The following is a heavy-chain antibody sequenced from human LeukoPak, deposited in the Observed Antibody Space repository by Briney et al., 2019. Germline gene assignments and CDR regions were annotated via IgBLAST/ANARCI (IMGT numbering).Heavy chain of an antibody. V-gene: IGHV3-21*01. CDR1: EFTFSSYS. Sequence: GGSLTLSCAASEFTFSSYSMNWVRQAPGKGMEWVSSISSSSSYIYYADSVKGRFTLYRDNAKNSLYLQMNSLRAEDTAVYYCARDKAVASWYYGMDVWGQGTTVTVSS. CDR3: ARDKAVASWYYGMDV. CDR2: ISSSSSYI. D-gene: IGHD6-19*01. J-gene: IGHJ6*02.